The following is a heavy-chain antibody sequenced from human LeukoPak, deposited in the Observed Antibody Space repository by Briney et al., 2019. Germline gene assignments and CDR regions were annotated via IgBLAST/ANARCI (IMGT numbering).Heavy chain of an antibody. D-gene: IGHD3-16*01. CDR3: AKTLWGLTLLSSDY. V-gene: IGHV3-23*01. CDR2: ISDSGGST. J-gene: IGHJ4*02. Sequence: GGSLRLSCAASGFTFSRYWMSWVRQAPGKGLEWVSGISDSGGSTHYADSVKGRFTISRDNSKNTLYLHMNSLRLEDTAVYWCAKTLWGLTLLSSDYWGQGTLVTVSS. CDR1: GFTFSRYW.